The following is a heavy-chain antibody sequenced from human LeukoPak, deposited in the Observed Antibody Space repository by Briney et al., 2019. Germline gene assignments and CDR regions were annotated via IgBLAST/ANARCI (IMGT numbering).Heavy chain of an antibody. CDR1: GGSISSYY. J-gene: IGHJ4*02. CDR3: ASFGYDSSGYYYVFDY. V-gene: IGHV4-4*07. Sequence: SETLSLTCTVSGGSISSYYWSWIRQPAGKGLEWIGRIYISGSTNYNPSLKSRVTMSVDTSKNQFSLKLSSVTAADTAVYYCASFGYDSSGYYYVFDYWGQGTLVTVSS. D-gene: IGHD3-22*01. CDR2: IYISGST.